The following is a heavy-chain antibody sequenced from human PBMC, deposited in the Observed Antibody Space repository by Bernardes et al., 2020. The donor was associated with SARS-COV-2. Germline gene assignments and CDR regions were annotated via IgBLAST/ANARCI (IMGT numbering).Heavy chain of an antibody. CDR2: MNPNSGGP. D-gene: IGHD1-1*01. Sequence: ASVQVSCKASGYTFIGYYIHWVRPAPGLGLEWMGWMNPNSGGPNCAQKFHGRVTMTRDTSITTAYIELNSLMSDDTAVYYCARGHDTWTDVYYSYYNGMDVWGQGNTITISS. CDR3: ARGHDTWTDVYYSYYNGMDV. J-gene: IGHJ6*02. CDR1: GYTFIGYY. V-gene: IGHV1-2*02.